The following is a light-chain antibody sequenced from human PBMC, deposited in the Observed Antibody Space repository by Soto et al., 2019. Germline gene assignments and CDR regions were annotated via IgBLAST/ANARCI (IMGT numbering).Light chain of an antibody. CDR3: SSYPTSSTV. CDR1: SRDVGSYTS. J-gene: IGLJ2*01. V-gene: IGLV2-14*03. CDR2: DGR. Sequence: QSALTQPASVSGSPGQSITISCTGASRDVGSYTSVSWYQHHPGKAPKLIIYDGRNRPSGLSDRFSGSKSGNTASLTISGLQAEDEADEYCSSYPTSSTVFGGGTKVTV.